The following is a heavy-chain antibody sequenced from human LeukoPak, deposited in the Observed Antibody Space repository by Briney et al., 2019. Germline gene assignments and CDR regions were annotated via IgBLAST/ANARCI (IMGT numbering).Heavy chain of an antibody. V-gene: IGHV1-2*02. D-gene: IGHD2-15*01. J-gene: IGHJ4*02. CDR1: GYTFTGYY. CDR3: ARADGYCSGGSCSNYFDY. CDR2: INPNSGGT. Sequence: ASVKLSCKASGYTFTGYYMHWVRQTPGQGLEWMGWINPNSGGTNYAQKFQGRVTMTRDTSISTAYMELSRLRSDDTAVYYCARADGYCSGGSCSNYFDYWGQGTLVTVSS.